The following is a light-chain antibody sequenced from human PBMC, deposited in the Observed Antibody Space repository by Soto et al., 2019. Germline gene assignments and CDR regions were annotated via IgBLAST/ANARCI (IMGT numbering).Light chain of an antibody. CDR1: QSVSSN. J-gene: IGKJ4*01. V-gene: IGKV3-11*01. Sequence: ETVMTQSPATLSVSPGERATLSCRASQSVSSNLAWYQQKPGQAPRLLIYDASNRATGIPARFSGSGSGTDFTLTISSLEPEDFAVYYCQQHSNWPLTFGGGTKVEIK. CDR2: DAS. CDR3: QQHSNWPLT.